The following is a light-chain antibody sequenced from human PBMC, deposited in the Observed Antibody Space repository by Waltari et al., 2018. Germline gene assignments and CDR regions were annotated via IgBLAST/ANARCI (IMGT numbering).Light chain of an antibody. CDR2: LAS. V-gene: IGKV2-28*01. CDR1: RSLLHSHGHNC. CDR3: IQTLQNLWT. J-gene: IGKJ1*01. Sequence: DILMTQSPLSLPVTPGEPASISCRSSRSLLHSHGHNCLDWYLQKPGQSPQLLFYLASNRASGVPDRFSGSGSGTDFTLNITRVEAEDVGIYYCIQTLQNLWTFGQGTKVEIK.